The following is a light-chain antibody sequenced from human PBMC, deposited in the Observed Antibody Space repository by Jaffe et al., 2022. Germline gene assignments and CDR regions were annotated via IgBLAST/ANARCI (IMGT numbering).Light chain of an antibody. CDR3: MQDAQDPPT. V-gene: IGKV2D-26*01. J-gene: IGKJ5*01. Sequence: EIVMTPTPLSLSITPEEQASMSCRSSQSLLHSDGYTYLYKFPQKSPQLLMYDVSNGFSGVPDRFSGSGSGTDFTLKIRRVEAEDVGVYYCMQDAQDPPTFGQGTRLEIK. CDR2: DVS. CDR1: QSLLHSDGYTY.